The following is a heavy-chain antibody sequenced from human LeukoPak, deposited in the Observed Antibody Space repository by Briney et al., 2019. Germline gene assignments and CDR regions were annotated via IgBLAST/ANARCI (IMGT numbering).Heavy chain of an antibody. Sequence: GGSLRLSCAASGFTFSGYGMHWVRQAPGKGLEWVAVISYDGSNKYYADSVKGRFTISRDNSKNTLYLQMNSLRAEDTAVYYCAKDIVATILGRYYMDVWGKGTTVTVSS. D-gene: IGHD5-12*01. CDR1: GFTFSGYG. J-gene: IGHJ6*03. CDR3: AKDIVATILGRYYMDV. CDR2: ISYDGSNK. V-gene: IGHV3-30*18.